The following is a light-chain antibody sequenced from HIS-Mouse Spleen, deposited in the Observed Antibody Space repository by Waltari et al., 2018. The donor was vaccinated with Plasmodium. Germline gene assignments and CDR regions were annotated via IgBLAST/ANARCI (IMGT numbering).Light chain of an antibody. V-gene: IGLV3-10*01. CDR2: EDS. CDR3: YSTDSSGNHRV. Sequence: SYELTQPPSVSVSPGQTARITCSGDALPKKYAYWYQQKSGQAPVLVIYEDSKRPAGSPERFPGSSSGTMATLTISGAQVEEEADYYCYSTDSSGNHRVFGGGTKLTVL. CDR1: ALPKKY. J-gene: IGLJ3*02.